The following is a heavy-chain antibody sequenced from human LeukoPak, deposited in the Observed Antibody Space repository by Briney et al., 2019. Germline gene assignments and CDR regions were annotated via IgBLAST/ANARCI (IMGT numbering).Heavy chain of an antibody. CDR2: ICYSGST. V-gene: IGHV4-39*01. CDR3: ARHDYGYYEFLSGGPDAFDI. CDR1: GGSISSSSYY. J-gene: IGHJ3*02. D-gene: IGHD3-3*01. Sequence: SETLSLTCTVSGGSISSSSYYWGWIRQPPGKGREWIGSICYSGSTYYNPSLKSRVTISVDTSKNQFSLKLSSVTAADTAVYYCARHDYGYYEFLSGGPDAFDIWGQGTMVTVSS.